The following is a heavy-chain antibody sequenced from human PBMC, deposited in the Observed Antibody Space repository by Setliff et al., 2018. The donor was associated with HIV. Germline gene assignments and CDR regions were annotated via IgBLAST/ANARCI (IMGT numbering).Heavy chain of an antibody. CDR2: IYYSGST. V-gene: IGHV4-59*01. D-gene: IGHD5-12*01. Sequence: SETLSLTCTVSGGSISSYYWSWIRQPPGKGLEWIGDIYYSGSTNYNPSLKSRVTISVDTSKNQFSLKLSSVTAADKAVYYSARVGGYVSLDYWGQGNLVTVS. CDR3: ARVGGYVSLDY. CDR1: GGSISSYY. J-gene: IGHJ4*02.